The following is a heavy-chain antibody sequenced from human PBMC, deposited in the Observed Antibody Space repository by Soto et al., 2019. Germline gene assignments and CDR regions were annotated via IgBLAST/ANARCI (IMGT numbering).Heavy chain of an antibody. CDR1: GGAINSYY. CDR2: IYSSGST. Sequence: QVHLQESGPGLVKPSETLSLTCTVSGGAINSYYWTWIRQPAGKGLEWIGRIYSSGSTKYNPSLQSRVTMSLDTSKNQFSLRPTSVTAADTAVYYCARGQRFSDWFDPWGQGTLVTVSS. CDR3: ARGQRFSDWFDP. V-gene: IGHV4-4*07. D-gene: IGHD3-3*01. J-gene: IGHJ5*02.